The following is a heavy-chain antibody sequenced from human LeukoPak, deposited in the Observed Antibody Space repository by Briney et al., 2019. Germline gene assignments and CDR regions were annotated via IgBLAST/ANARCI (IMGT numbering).Heavy chain of an antibody. D-gene: IGHD3-22*01. CDR1: GGSISSYY. CDR2: IYYSGST. J-gene: IGHJ3*02. Sequence: SETLSLTCTVSGGSISSYYWSWIRQPPGKGLEWIGYIYYSGSTNYNPSLKSRVTISVDTSKNQFSLKLSSVTAADTAVYYCASSWKDYYDSSGYYKSLAFDIWGQGTMVTVSS. V-gene: IGHV4-59*01. CDR3: ASSWKDYYDSSGYYKSLAFDI.